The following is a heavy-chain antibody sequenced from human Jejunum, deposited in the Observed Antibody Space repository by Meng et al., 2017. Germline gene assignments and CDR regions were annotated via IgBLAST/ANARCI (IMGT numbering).Heavy chain of an antibody. CDR2: IYYSGST. CDR1: GGSISSNDCY. V-gene: IGHV4-30-4*01. D-gene: IGHD6-13*01. Sequence: QVQLQESGPGLVKPSQTLSLTCPVSGGSISSNDCYWSWNRQPPGKGLEWIGYIYYSGSTHYSPSLKSRVTISVDTSANQFSLKLNSVTAADTAVYYCARGPIATAGTAVDYWGQGTLVTVSS. J-gene: IGHJ4*02. CDR3: ARGPIATAGTAVDY.